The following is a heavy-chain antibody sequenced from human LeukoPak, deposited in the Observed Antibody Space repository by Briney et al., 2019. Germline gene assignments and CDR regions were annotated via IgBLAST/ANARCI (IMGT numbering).Heavy chain of an antibody. J-gene: IGHJ4*02. D-gene: IGHD2-8*01. Sequence: SVKVSCKASGGTFSSYTISWVRQAPGQGLEWMGRIIPILGIANYAQKFQGRVTITADKSTSTAYMELSSLRSEDTAVYYCASAGSKYSTNGVCTNYWGQGTLVTVSS. V-gene: IGHV1-69*02. CDR3: ASAGSKYSTNGVCTNY. CDR2: IIPILGIA. CDR1: GGTFSSYT.